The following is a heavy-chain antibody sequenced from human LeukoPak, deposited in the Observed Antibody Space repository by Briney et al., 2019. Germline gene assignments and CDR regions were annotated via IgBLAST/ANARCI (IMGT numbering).Heavy chain of an antibody. V-gene: IGHV3-7*01. CDR1: GFTFSSYW. J-gene: IGHJ4*02. Sequence: QTGGSLRLSCTASGFTFSSYWMTWVRQAPGKGLEWVANINQNGSTKYYVDSVKGRFTISRDNAKNSLYLQMNSLRAEDRAVYYCARDCGGDDDFWGQGTLVTVSS. CDR3: ARDCGGDDDF. CDR2: INQNGSTK. D-gene: IGHD2-21*01.